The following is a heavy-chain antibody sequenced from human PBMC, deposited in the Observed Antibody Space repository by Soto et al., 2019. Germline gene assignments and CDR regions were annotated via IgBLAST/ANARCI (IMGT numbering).Heavy chain of an antibody. CDR3: ARSGYSGYEKAPYFDY. V-gene: IGHV4-59*01. CDR2: IYYSGST. CDR1: GGSISSYY. J-gene: IGHJ4*02. D-gene: IGHD5-12*01. Sequence: SETLSLTCTVSGGSISSYYWSWIRQPPGKGLEWIGYIYYSGSTNYNPSLKSRVTISVDTSKNQFSLKLSSVTAADTAVYYCARSGYSGYEKAPYFDYWGQGTLVTVSS.